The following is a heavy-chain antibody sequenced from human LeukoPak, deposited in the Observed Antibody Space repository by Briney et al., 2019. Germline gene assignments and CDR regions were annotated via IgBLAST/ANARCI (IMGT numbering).Heavy chain of an antibody. CDR2: ISGSGGST. V-gene: IGHV3-23*01. Sequence: GASLRLSCAASGFTFSSYAMSWVRQDPGKGREWVSAISGSGGSTYYADSVKGRVTISRDNSKNTLYLQLNSLRAEDTAVYYCAKDFVEMATSYFHYWGQGTLVTVSS. CDR1: GFTFSSYA. CDR3: AKDFVEMATSYFHY. D-gene: IGHD5-24*01. J-gene: IGHJ4*02.